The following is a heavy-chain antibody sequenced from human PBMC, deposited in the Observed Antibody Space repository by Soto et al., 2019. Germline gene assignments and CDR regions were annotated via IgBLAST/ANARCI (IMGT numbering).Heavy chain of an antibody. V-gene: IGHV3-53*01. CDR3: AATRDGPYGSFDY. Sequence: LRLSCSASGFTVSSNYMSWVRQAPGKGLEWVSIIYSGGSTYYADSVKGRFTISRDNSKNTLYLQMNSLRAEDTAVYYCAATRDGPYGSFDYWGQGTLVTVSS. J-gene: IGHJ4*02. CDR1: GFTVSSNY. D-gene: IGHD1-26*01. CDR2: IYSGGST.